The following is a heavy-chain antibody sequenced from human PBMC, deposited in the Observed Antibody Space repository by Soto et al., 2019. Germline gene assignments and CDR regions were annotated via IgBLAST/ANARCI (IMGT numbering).Heavy chain of an antibody. V-gene: IGHV1-3*05. Sequence: QVQLVQSGAEEKKPGASVKVSCKASGYTFTSYAMHWVRQAPGQRLEWMGWINAGNGNTKYSQKFRGRVTVTRDTSATTAYMERSSLRSEDTAVYYCARASLHDSSGFDYWGQGTLVTVSS. CDR2: INAGNGNT. D-gene: IGHD3-22*01. CDR1: GYTFTSYA. J-gene: IGHJ4*02. CDR3: ARASLHDSSGFDY.